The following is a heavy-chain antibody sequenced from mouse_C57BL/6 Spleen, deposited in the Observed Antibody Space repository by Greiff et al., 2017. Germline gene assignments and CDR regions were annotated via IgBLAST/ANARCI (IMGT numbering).Heavy chain of an antibody. CDR3: ARSYYYGSLLYAMAY. J-gene: IGHJ4*01. Sequence: PGQGLEWIGNIYPSDSETHYNQKFKDKATLTVDKSSSTAYMQLSSLTSEDSAVYYCARSYYYGSLLYAMAYWGQGTSGTVSS. V-gene: IGHV1-61*01. CDR2: IYPSDSET. D-gene: IGHD1-1*01.